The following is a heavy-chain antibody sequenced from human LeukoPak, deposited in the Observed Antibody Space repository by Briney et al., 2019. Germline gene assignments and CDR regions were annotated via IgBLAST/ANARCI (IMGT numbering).Heavy chain of an antibody. Sequence: ASVKVSCKASGYTFTGYYMHWVRQAPGQGLEWMGWMNPNSGNTGYAQKFQGRVTITRNTSISTAYMELSSLRSEDTAVYYCARAPTNTYYDFWSGYYSRYYYYMDVWGKGTTVTVSS. J-gene: IGHJ6*03. CDR2: MNPNSGNT. D-gene: IGHD3-3*01. CDR1: GYTFTGYY. CDR3: ARAPTNTYYDFWSGYYSRYYYYMDV. V-gene: IGHV1-8*03.